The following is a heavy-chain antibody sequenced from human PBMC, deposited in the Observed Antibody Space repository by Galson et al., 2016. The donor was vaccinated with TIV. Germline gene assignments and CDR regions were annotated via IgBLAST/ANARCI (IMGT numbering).Heavy chain of an antibody. D-gene: IGHD5-18*01. CDR1: GGTFSSYA. CDR2: IIPIFGSS. V-gene: IGHV1-69*05. Sequence: SVKVSCKASGGTFSSYAVSWVRQAPGQGLEWVGGIIPIFGSSDYAQKFQGRVTITTDESTDDSTCTAYTELSSLTSEDTAVYYCAKSIGGYSFGYFHSWGQGTLVTVS. J-gene: IGHJ4*02. CDR3: AKSIGGYSFGYFHS.